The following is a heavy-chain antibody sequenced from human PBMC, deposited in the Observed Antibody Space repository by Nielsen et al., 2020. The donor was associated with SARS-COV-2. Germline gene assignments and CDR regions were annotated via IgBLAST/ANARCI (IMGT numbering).Heavy chain of an antibody. V-gene: IGHV1-8*02. J-gene: IGHJ4*02. D-gene: IGHD3-22*01. Sequence: ASVKVSCKASGYTFTSYAMHWVRQATGQGLEWMGWMNPNSGNTGYAQKFQGRVTMTRNTSISTAYMELSSLRSEDTAVYYCARARTMTAPHAVYWGQGTLVTVSS. CDR1: GYTFTSYA. CDR2: MNPNSGNT. CDR3: ARARTMTAPHAVY.